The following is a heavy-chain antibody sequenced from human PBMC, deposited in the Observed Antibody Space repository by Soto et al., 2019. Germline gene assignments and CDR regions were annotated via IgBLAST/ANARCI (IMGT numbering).Heavy chain of an antibody. D-gene: IGHD3-10*01. V-gene: IGHV3-30*18. CDR2: ISYDGSKK. Sequence: QVQLAESGGGVVQPGRSLRLSCAVSRFTFSYYGMHWVRQAPGKGLEWVALISYDGSKKEYGDSVKGRFTISRDNSKNTLYLQMNSLIEEDTAVYYCAKDLEVGGVPDALDVWGQGTRVTVSS. CDR3: AKDLEVGGVPDALDV. CDR1: RFTFSYYG. J-gene: IGHJ3*01.